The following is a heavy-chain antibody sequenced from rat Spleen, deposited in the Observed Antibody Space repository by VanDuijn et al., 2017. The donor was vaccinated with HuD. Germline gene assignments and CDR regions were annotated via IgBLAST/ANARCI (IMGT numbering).Heavy chain of an antibody. CDR1: GLSFSNYD. CDR2: ISYDGTAT. V-gene: IGHV5-25*01. J-gene: IGHJ4*01. CDR3: ARHGRGKTTYYYVMDA. Sequence: EVQLVESGGGLVQPGRSMKLSCAASGLSFSNYDMAWVRQAPTKGLEWVASISYDGTATYYRDSVRARFTISRDNAKSTLYLQVDSLRSEDTATYYCARHGRGKTTYYYVMDAWGQGASVTVSS. D-gene: IGHD4-5*01.